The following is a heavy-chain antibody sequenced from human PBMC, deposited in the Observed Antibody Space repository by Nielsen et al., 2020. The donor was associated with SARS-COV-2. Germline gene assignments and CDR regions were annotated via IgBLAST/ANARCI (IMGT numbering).Heavy chain of an antibody. J-gene: IGHJ6*02. D-gene: IGHD5-12*01. Sequence: SETLSLTCTVSGGSISSYYWSWIRQPPGKGLEWIGYIYYSGSTNYNPSLKSRVTISVDTSKNQFSLKLSSVTAADTAVYYCAREMGYSGYDHYYYYYGMDVWGQGTTVTVSS. V-gene: IGHV4-59*13. CDR1: GGSISSYY. CDR3: AREMGYSGYDHYYYYYGMDV. CDR2: IYYSGST.